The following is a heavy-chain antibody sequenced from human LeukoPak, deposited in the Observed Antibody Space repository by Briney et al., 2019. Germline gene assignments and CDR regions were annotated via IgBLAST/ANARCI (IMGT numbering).Heavy chain of an antibody. J-gene: IGHJ4*02. Sequence: GGSLRLSCAASGFTFSSYAMSWVRQAPGKGLEWVSAISGSGGSTYYADSVKGRFTISRDNSKNTLYLQMNSLRAEDTAVYYCVKGPRLLWFGELPNWGQGTLVTVSS. CDR1: GFTFSSYA. CDR2: ISGSGGST. V-gene: IGHV3-23*01. CDR3: VKGPRLLWFGELPN. D-gene: IGHD3-10*01.